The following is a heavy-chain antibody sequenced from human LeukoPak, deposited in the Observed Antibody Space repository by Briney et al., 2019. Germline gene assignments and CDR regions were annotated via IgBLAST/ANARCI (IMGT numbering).Heavy chain of an antibody. CDR3: ASQRLSNYVFHNWFDP. J-gene: IGHJ5*02. CDR1: GGTFSSYA. Sequence: SVKVSCKASGGTFSSYAISWVRQAPGQGLEWMGRIIPILGTANYAQKFQGRVTITTDESTSTAYMELSSLRSEDTAVYYCASQRLSNYVFHNWFDPWGQGTLVTVSS. V-gene: IGHV1-69*11. D-gene: IGHD4-11*01. CDR2: IIPILGTA.